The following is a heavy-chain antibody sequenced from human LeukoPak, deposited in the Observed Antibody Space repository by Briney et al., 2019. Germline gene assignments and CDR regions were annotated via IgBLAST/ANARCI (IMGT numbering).Heavy chain of an antibody. CDR1: GFTFSSYW. D-gene: IGHD6-19*01. CDR2: IKQDGSEK. V-gene: IGHV3-7*01. J-gene: IGHJ4*02. CDR3: AIQQWLASPIDY. Sequence: GGSLRLSRAASGFTFSSYWMSWVRQAPGKGLEWVANIKQDGSEKYYVDSVKGRFTISRDNAKNSLYLQMNSLRAEDTAVYYCAIQQWLASPIDYWGQGTLVTVSS.